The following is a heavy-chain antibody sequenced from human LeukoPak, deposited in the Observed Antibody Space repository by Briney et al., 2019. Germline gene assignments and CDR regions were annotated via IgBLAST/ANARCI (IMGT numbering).Heavy chain of an antibody. D-gene: IGHD3-22*01. V-gene: IGHV3-23*01. J-gene: IGHJ6*02. CDR1: GFTFSSYA. Sequence: PGGSLRLSCADSGFTFSSYAMSWVRQAPGEGLEWVSAISGSGDSTYYADSVKGRFTISRDNSKNTLYLQMNSLRAEDTAVYYCANYYEVRYYYYYGMDVWGQGTTVTVSS. CDR2: ISGSGDST. CDR3: ANYYEVRYYYYYGMDV.